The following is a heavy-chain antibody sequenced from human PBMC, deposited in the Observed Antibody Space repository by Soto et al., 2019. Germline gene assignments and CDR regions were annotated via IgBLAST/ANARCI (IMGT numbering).Heavy chain of an antibody. V-gene: IGHV3-33*01. J-gene: IGHJ4*02. CDR3: ARDPSMYGDYLGTCGY. CDR1: GFTFSSYV. Sequence: QVPLVESGGGVVQPGRSLRLSCAASGFTFSSYVMHWVRQAPGKGLEWVAVIWYDGSNRYYADSVKGRFTISRDNSKNTLYLQMNSMRADDTAVYYCARDPSMYGDYLGTCGYWGQGTLVSVSS. CDR2: IWYDGSNR. D-gene: IGHD4-17*01.